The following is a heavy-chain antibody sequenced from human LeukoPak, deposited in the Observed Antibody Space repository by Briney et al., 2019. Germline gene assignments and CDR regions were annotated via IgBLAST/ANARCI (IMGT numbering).Heavy chain of an antibody. CDR2: ISWNSGSI. V-gene: IGHV3-9*01. Sequence: GGSLRLSCAASGFTFDDYGMSWVRQAPGKGLEWVSGISWNSGSIGYADSVKGRFTISRDNAKNSLYLQMNSLRAEDTALYYCAKDLGYSLLYYFDYWGQGTLVTVSS. CDR1: GFTFDDYG. D-gene: IGHD5-18*01. CDR3: AKDLGYSLLYYFDY. J-gene: IGHJ4*02.